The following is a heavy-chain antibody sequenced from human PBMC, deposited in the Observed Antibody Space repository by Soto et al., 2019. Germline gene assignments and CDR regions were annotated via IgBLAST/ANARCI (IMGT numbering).Heavy chain of an antibody. Sequence: QVQLVESGGGVVQPGRSLRLSCAASGFTFSSYAMHWVRQAPGKGLEWVAGISYDGSNKYYADSVKGRFTISRDNSKNTLYLQMNSLRAEDTAVYYCARDLYYDTGAYWGQGTLVTVSS. J-gene: IGHJ4*02. CDR1: GFTFSSYA. CDR2: ISYDGSNK. V-gene: IGHV3-30-3*01. D-gene: IGHD3-22*01. CDR3: ARDLYYDTGAY.